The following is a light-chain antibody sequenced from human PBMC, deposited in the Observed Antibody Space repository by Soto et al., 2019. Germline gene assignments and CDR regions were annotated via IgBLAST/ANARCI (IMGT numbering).Light chain of an antibody. CDR3: QQYDNWPTIT. CDR2: GAS. V-gene: IGKV3-15*01. J-gene: IGKJ5*01. Sequence: EIVMTQSAATMSVSPGERATLSCRASQSVSSNLAWYRQKHGQAPRLLIYGASTRATGIPARFSGSGSGTEFTLTISSLQSEDFAVYYCQQYDNWPTITFGQGTRLEIK. CDR1: QSVSSN.